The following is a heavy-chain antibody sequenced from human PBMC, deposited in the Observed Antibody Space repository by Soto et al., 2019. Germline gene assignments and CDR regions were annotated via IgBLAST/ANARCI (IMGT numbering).Heavy chain of an antibody. D-gene: IGHD2-2*01. CDR3: ASARKVPRNWFDP. Sequence: SETLSLTCTVSGGSISSGGYYWSWIRQHPGKGLEWIGYIYYSGSTYYNPSLKSRVTISVDTSKNQFSLKLSSVTAADTAVYYCASARKVPRNWFDPWGQGTLVTVSS. V-gene: IGHV4-31*03. CDR1: GGSISSGGYY. CDR2: IYYSGST. J-gene: IGHJ5*02.